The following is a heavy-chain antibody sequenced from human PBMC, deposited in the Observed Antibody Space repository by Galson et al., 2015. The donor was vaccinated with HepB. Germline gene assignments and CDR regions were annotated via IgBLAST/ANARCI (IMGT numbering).Heavy chain of an antibody. V-gene: IGHV3-33*01. J-gene: IGHJ6*03. Sequence: SLRLSCAASGFTFSSYGMHWVRRAPGKGLEWVAVIWYDGSNKYYADSVKGRFTISRDNSKNTLYLQMNSLRAEDTAVYYCARDQAAFYYYMDVWGKGTTVTVSS. CDR3: ARDQAAFYYYMDV. CDR1: GFTFSSYG. D-gene: IGHD6-25*01. CDR2: IWYDGSNK.